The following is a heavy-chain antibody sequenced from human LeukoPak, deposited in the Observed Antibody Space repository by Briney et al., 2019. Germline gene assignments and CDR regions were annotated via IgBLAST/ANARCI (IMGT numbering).Heavy chain of an antibody. CDR1: GFTFSSYS. D-gene: IGHD5-12*01. CDR2: ISSSSTI. J-gene: IGHJ4*02. CDR3: ARAISGPTSAY. Sequence: GGSLRLSCAASGFTFSSYSTNWVRQAPGKGLEWVSYISSSSTIYYADSVKGRFTISRDNAKNSLYLQMNSLRAEDTAVYYCARAISGPTSAYWGQGTLVTVSS. V-gene: IGHV3-48*01.